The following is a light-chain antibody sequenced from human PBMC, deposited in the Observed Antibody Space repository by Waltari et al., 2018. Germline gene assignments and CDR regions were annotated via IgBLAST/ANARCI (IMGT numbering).Light chain of an antibody. Sequence: QSALTQPASVSGSPGPSITISCTGTTIDLGTSNYVPWYQQRPGKAPKLIIYDVTTRPSGVSNRFSGSKSGNTASLTISGLQAEDEADYYCSSYTSSTTSVVFGGGTKVTVL. CDR2: DVT. J-gene: IGLJ2*01. V-gene: IGLV2-14*03. CDR3: SSYTSSTTSVV. CDR1: TIDLGTSNY.